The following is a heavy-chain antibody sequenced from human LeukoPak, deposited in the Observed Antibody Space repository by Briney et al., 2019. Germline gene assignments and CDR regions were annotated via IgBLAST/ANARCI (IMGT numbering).Heavy chain of an antibody. J-gene: IGHJ4*02. CDR1: GYTFTSYG. CDR2: ISAYNGNT. D-gene: IGHD6-6*01. V-gene: IGHV1-18*01. Sequence: ASVKVSCKASGYTFTSYGISWVRQAPGQGLEWMGWISAYNGNTNYAQKLQGRVTMTTDTSTSTAYMELRSLRSDDTAVYYCARERVEYSSSSANDYWGQGTLATVSS. CDR3: ARERVEYSSSSANDY.